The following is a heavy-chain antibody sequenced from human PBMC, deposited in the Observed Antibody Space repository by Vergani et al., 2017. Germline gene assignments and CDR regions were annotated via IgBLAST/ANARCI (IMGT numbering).Heavy chain of an antibody. J-gene: IGHJ3*01. CDR2: IYYSGST. Sequence: QVQLQESGPGLVKPSETLSLTCTVSGGSISSYYWSWIRQPPGKGLEWIGYIYYSGSTNYNPSLKSRVTISVDTSKNQFSLKLSSVTAADTAVYYCARNPYCGGDCYWDAFDFWGQGTMVTVSS. V-gene: IGHV4-59*01. D-gene: IGHD2-21*02. CDR1: GGSISSYY. CDR3: ARNPYCGGDCYWDAFDF.